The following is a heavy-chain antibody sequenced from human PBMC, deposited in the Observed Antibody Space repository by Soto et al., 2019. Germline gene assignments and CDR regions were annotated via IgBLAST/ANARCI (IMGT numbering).Heavy chain of an antibody. CDR2: IYPGDSDT. V-gene: IGHV5-51*01. D-gene: IGHD6-13*01. J-gene: IGHJ3*02. CDR1: GYSFTSYW. CDR3: ARHQYSSSWHDAFDI. Sequence: ETLSLTCKGSGYSFTSYWIGWVRQMPGKGLEWMGIIYPGDSDTRYSPSFQGQVTISADKSIRTAYLQWSSLKASDTAMYYCARHQYSSSWHDAFDIWGQGTMVTVSS.